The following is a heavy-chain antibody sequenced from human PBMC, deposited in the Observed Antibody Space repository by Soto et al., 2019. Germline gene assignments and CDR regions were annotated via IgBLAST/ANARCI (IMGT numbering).Heavy chain of an antibody. J-gene: IGHJ3*02. V-gene: IGHV3-48*03. CDR3: AREGYSYGDAFDI. CDR1: GFTFSSYE. D-gene: IGHD5-18*01. Sequence: GGSLRLSCAASGFTFSSYEMNWVRQAPGKGLEWVSYISSSGSTIYYADSVKGRFTISRDNAKNSLYLQMNSLRAEDTAVYYCAREGYSYGDAFDIWGQGTMVTVSS. CDR2: ISSSGSTI.